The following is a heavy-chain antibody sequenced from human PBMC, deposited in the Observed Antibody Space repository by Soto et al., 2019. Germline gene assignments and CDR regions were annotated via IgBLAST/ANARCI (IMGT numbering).Heavy chain of an antibody. CDR1: VCSVTSYT. Sequence: PSSTXSLTWIFGVCSVTSYTFSWFRQPANKGLELVGRVFSSVSATYSPSLKSRVLISMDTPENRISLKLDSVTAADAGVYYCTRDGLQNGETRGQRTLV. V-gene: IGHV4-4*07. CDR2: VFSSVSA. J-gene: IGHJ4*02. CDR3: TRDGLQNGET. D-gene: IGHD2-8*01.